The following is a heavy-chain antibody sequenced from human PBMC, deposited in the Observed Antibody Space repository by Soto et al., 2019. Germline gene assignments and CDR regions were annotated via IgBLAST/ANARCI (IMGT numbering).Heavy chain of an antibody. CDR3: ARDGSSSTGSTFYYGMDV. CDR1: GFTFSSYA. D-gene: IGHD6-6*01. V-gene: IGHV3-30-3*01. CDR2: ISYDGSNK. Sequence: QVPLVESGGGVVQPGRSLRLSCAASGFTFSSYAMHWVRQAPGKGLEWVAVISYDGSNKYYADSVKGRFTISRDNSKNTLYLQMNSLRAEDTAVYYCARDGSSSTGSTFYYGMDVWGQGTTVTVSS. J-gene: IGHJ6*02.